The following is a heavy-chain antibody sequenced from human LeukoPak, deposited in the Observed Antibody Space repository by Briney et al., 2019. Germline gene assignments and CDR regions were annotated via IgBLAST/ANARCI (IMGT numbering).Heavy chain of an antibody. Sequence: SETLSLTCTVSGGSISSGGYYWSWIRQHPGKGLEWIGYGYGSGSTYYNPSLKSRVTISVDTSKNQFSLKLSSVTAADTAVYYCARGLVLGELLSWSYYYGMDVWGQGTTVTVSS. CDR2: GYGSGST. J-gene: IGHJ6*02. V-gene: IGHV4-31*03. D-gene: IGHD3-10*01. CDR3: ARGLVLGELLSWSYYYGMDV. CDR1: GGSISSGGYY.